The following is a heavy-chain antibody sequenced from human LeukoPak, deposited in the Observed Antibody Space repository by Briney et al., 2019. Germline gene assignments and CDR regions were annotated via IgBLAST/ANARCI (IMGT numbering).Heavy chain of an antibody. Sequence: ASVKVSCKASGYTFTGYYMHWVRQAPGQGLEWMGWINPNSGGTNYAQKFQGRVTMTRDTSISTAYMELSRLRSDDTAVYYCARDREGYYDILTGYYGVGAFDIWAKGQWSPSLQ. J-gene: IGHJ3*02. V-gene: IGHV1-2*02. CDR3: ARDREGYYDILTGYYGVGAFDI. D-gene: IGHD3-9*01. CDR2: INPNSGGT. CDR1: GYTFTGYY.